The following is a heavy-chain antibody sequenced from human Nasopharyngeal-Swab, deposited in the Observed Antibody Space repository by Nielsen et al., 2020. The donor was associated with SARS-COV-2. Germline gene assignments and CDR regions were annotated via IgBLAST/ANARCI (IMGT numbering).Heavy chain of an antibody. D-gene: IGHD2-8*01. J-gene: IGHJ6*02. V-gene: IGHV1-24*01. CDR3: ATVGPNAIWVYGMDV. Sequence: ASVQVSCKVSGYTLTELSMHWVRQAPGKGLEWMGGFDPEDGETIYAQKFQGRVTMTEDTSTDTAYMELSSLRSEDTAVYYCATVGPNAIWVYGMDVWGQGTTVTVSS. CDR2: FDPEDGET. CDR1: GYTLTELS.